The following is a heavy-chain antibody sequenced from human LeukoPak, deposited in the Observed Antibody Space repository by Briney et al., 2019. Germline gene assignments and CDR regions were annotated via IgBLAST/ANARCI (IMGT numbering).Heavy chain of an antibody. CDR2: ISADGGST. V-gene: IGHV3-64D*08. D-gene: IGHD1-26*01. CDR1: GFTFSNFF. Sequence: GGSLRLSCSASGFTFSNFFMHWVRQAPGKGLEYVSSISADGGSTFYADSVKGRFTVSRDNSMNTLYLQMSSLRVEDTAVYYCVKDLVGTYAFDYWGQGTLITVSS. J-gene: IGHJ4*02. CDR3: VKDLVGTYAFDY.